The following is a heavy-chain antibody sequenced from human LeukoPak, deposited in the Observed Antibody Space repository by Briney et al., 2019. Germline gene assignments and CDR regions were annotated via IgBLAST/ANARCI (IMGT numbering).Heavy chain of an antibody. CDR2: IIPIFGTA. V-gene: IGHV1-69*13. Sequence: SVKVSCKASGYTFTSLDINWVRQAPGQGLEWMGGIIPIFGTANYAQKFQGRVTITADESTSTAYMELSSLRSEDTAVYYCAKDLDYGDYSGLDYWGQGTLVTVSS. D-gene: IGHD4-17*01. J-gene: IGHJ4*02. CDR3: AKDLDYGDYSGLDY. CDR1: GYTFTSLD.